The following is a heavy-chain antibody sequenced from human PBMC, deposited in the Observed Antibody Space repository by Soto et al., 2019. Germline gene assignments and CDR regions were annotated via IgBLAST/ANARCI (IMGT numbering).Heavy chain of an antibody. Sequence: EAQLLESGGGLVQPGGTQRLSCVASGFTFMNHAMAWVRQGPGKGLEWVSCISGSGDRTFDANSVKGRFTISRDNSKNTLYLQMNSLRDDDTAVYYCAGRGPSEGGAFDIWGQGTKVTVSS. CDR3: AGRGPSEGGAFDI. CDR1: GFTFMNHA. CDR2: ISGSGDRT. V-gene: IGHV3-23*01. D-gene: IGHD3-10*01. J-gene: IGHJ3*02.